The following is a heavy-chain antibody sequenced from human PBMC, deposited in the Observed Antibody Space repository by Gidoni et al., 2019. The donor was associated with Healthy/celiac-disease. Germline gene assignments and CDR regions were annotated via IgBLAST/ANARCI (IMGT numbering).Heavy chain of an antibody. Sequence: EVQLVESGGGLVQPGGSLRLSCAASGFTFSRYDMHWVRQATGKGLEWVSAIGTAGDTYYPGSVKGRFTISRENAKNSLYLQMNSLRAGDTAVYYCARDGYNWNDGYDPAHAFDIWGQGTMVTVSS. V-gene: IGHV3-13*01. D-gene: IGHD1-20*01. CDR1: GFTFSRYD. CDR3: ARDGYNWNDGYDPAHAFDI. CDR2: IGTAGDT. J-gene: IGHJ3*02.